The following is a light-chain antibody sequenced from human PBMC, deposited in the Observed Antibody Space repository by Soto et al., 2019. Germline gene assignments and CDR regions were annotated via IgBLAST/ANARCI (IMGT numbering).Light chain of an antibody. CDR3: QLYNDWPRT. CDR1: QSVSSN. Sequence: EKVLRNSVATMSVAQGERAPLSYRASQSVSSNLAWYQQKPGQAPRLLIYGASTRATGIPARFSGGGSGTEFTLTISSLQSEDFPVYYCQLYNDWPRTSAQGTKVDIK. CDR2: GAS. J-gene: IGKJ1*01. V-gene: IGKV3-15*01.